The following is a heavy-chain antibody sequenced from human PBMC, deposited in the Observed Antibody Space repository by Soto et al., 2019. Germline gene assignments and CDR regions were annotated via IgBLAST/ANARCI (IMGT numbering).Heavy chain of an antibody. CDR2: IYYSGST. J-gene: IGHJ6*03. V-gene: IGHV4-59*01. D-gene: IGHD5-12*01. Sequence: ETLSLTCTVSGGSISSYYWSWIRQPPGKGLEWIGYIYYSGSTNYNPSLKSRVTISVDTSKNQFSLKLSSVTAADTAVYYCARLNSGYDYYYYYYMDVWGKGTTVTVSS. CDR3: ARLNSGYDYYYYYYMDV. CDR1: GGSISSYY.